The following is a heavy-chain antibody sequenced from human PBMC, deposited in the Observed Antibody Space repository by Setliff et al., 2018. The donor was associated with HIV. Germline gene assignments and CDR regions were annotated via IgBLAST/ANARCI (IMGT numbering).Heavy chain of an antibody. CDR1: GESSNDYY. V-gene: IGHV4-34*01. J-gene: IGHJ4*02. D-gene: IGHD4-17*01. CDR3: ARFEVTPVTTRDS. Sequence: PSETLSLTCAFYGESSNDYYWNWIRQPPGKGLEWIGEIHHTGHINNHPSFKSRVTISLDKSTNQFSLKMKSVTAADSAVYYCARFEVTPVTTRDSGGQGTLVTVSS. CDR2: IHHTGHI.